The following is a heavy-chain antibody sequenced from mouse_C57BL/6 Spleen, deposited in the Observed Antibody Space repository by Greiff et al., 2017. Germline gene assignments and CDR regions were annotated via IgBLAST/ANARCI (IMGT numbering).Heavy chain of an antibody. CDR3: ARRGLYGSSYCYFDY. CDR1: GFTFSDYY. Sequence: EVKVEESGGGLVQPGGSLKLSCAASGFTFSDYYMYWVRQTPEKRLEWVAYISNGGGSTYYPDTVKGRFTISRDNAKNTLYLQMSRLKSEDTAMYYCARRGLYGSSYCYFDYWGQGTTLTVSS. J-gene: IGHJ2*01. V-gene: IGHV5-12*01. CDR2: ISNGGGST. D-gene: IGHD1-1*01.